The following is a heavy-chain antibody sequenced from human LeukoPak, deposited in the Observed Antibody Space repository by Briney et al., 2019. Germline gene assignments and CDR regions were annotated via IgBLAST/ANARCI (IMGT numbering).Heavy chain of an antibody. Sequence: GGSLRLSCAASGFTFSSYAMSWVRQAPGKGLEWVSAISGSGGSTYYADSVKGRFTISRDNSKNTLYLQMNSLRAEDTAVYYCVKSAGKDGYRDSFDMWGQGTVVTVSS. CDR2: ISGSGGST. CDR3: VKSAGKDGYRDSFDM. V-gene: IGHV3-23*01. D-gene: IGHD5-24*01. CDR1: GFTFSSYA. J-gene: IGHJ3*02.